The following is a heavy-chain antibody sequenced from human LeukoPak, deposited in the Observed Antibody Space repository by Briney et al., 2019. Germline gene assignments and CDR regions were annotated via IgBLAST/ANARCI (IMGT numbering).Heavy chain of an antibody. CDR1: DDSISDYY. Sequence: SETLSLTCTVSDDSISDYYRGWIRQPPGKGLEWIGYFHNSGTSTYNPSLKSRVTISVDTSKNQFSLKLSSVTAADTAVYYCARGPRRDSSGYYYGKYFQHWGQGTLVTVSS. J-gene: IGHJ1*01. V-gene: IGHV4-59*12. D-gene: IGHD3-22*01. CDR2: FHNSGTS. CDR3: ARGPRRDSSGYYYGKYFQH.